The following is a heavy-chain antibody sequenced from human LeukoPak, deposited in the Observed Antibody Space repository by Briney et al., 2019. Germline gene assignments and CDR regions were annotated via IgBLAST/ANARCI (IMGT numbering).Heavy chain of an antibody. J-gene: IGHJ4*02. V-gene: IGHV4-34*01. CDR1: GGSFSGYY. CDR3: AREACCLSL. Sequence: SETLSLTCAVYGGSFSGYYWSWIRQPPGKGLEWIGEINHSGSTNYNPSLKSRVTISVDTSKNQFSLKLSSVTAADTAVYYCAREACCLSLWGQGTLVTVSS. CDR2: INHSGST. D-gene: IGHD5/OR15-5a*01.